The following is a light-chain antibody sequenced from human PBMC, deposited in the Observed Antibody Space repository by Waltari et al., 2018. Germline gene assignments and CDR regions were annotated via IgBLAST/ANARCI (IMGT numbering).Light chain of an antibody. CDR1: FSSIGSNA. V-gene: IGLV1-44*01. CDR3: AAWDDSLNGWV. Sequence: QSVLTQPPSASGTPGQRVTISCSGSFSSIGSNAVNWYQQLPGTAPKLPIYTNSQRPSVVPDRFSGSKSGTSASLVISGLQSEDEADYYCAAWDDSLNGWVFGGGTKLTVL. CDR2: TNS. J-gene: IGLJ3*02.